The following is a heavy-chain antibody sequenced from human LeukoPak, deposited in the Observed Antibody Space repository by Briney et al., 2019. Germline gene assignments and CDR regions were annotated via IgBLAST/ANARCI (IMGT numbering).Heavy chain of an antibody. Sequence: GGSLRLSCAASGFTFSSYAMSWVRQAPGKGLEWVSAISGSGGSTYYADSVKGRFTISRDNSKNTLYLQMNSLRAEDTAVYYCAKSGWMEQQLVLDYFDYWGQGTLVTVSS. CDR2: ISGSGGST. J-gene: IGHJ4*02. V-gene: IGHV3-23*01. CDR1: GFTFSSYA. CDR3: AKSGWMEQQLVLDYFDY. D-gene: IGHD6-13*01.